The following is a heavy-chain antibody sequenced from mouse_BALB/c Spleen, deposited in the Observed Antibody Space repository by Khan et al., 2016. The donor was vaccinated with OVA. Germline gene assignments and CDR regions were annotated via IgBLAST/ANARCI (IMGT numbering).Heavy chain of an antibody. J-gene: IGHJ2*01. V-gene: IGHV1-5*01. CDR1: GYTFTSYW. D-gene: IGHD2-1*01. CDR2: IYPGNSDT. CDR3: TRDGFGNYESWDY. Sequence: VQLQQSGTVLARPGASVKMSCKASGYTFTSYWMHWVKQRPGQGLEWIGAIYPGNSDTNYNQKFKGKAKLTAATSTSNAYMELKSLTNEDSAVYYCTRDGFGNYESWDYWGQGTTLTVSS.